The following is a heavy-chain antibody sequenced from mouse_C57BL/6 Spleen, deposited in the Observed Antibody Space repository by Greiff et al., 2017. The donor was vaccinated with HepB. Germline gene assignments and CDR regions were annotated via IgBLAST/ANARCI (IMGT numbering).Heavy chain of an antibody. CDR1: GYTFTDYN. Sequence: EVQLQQSGPELVKPGASVKIPCKASGYTFTDYNMDWVKQSHGKSLEWIGDINPNNGGTIYNQKFKGKATLTVDKSSSTAYMELRSLTSEDTAVYYCARRREIYDGYPLWYFDVWGTGTTVTVSS. J-gene: IGHJ1*03. V-gene: IGHV1-18*01. CDR2: INPNNGGT. CDR3: ARRREIYDGYPLWYFDV. D-gene: IGHD2-3*01.